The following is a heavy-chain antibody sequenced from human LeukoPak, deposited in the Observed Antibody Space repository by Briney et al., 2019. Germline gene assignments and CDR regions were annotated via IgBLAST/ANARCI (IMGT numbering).Heavy chain of an antibody. D-gene: IGHD3-10*02. CDR3: ARVGWATTVFGDFDGPCDWFDP. V-gene: IGHV4-59*01. CDR1: GVSISSYF. J-gene: IGHJ5*02. Sequence: PSETLSLTCTVYGVSISSYFWSWIRQPPGKGLEWIGHTYYGGGTNYNPSLQSRVTISVDTSKSQLSLRLRSVTAADTAVYYCARVGWATTVFGDFDGPCDWFDPWGQGTLVTVSS. CDR2: TYYGGGT.